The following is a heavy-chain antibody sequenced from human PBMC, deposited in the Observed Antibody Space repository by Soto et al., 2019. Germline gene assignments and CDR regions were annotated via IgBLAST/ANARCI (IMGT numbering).Heavy chain of an antibody. Sequence: XETLSLTCTVSGGSISSHYWIWIRQSAGKGLEWIGRTYISGSTNYNPSLESRVTMSVDTSKNQFSLRLISVTAADTAVYYCASALLDYGDYYFDYWGQGILVTVSS. V-gene: IGHV4-4*07. CDR1: GGSISSHY. D-gene: IGHD4-17*01. CDR3: ASALLDYGDYYFDY. J-gene: IGHJ4*02. CDR2: TYISGST.